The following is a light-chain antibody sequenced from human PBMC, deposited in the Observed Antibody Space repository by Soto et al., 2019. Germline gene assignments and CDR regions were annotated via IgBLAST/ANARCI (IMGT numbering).Light chain of an antibody. V-gene: IGLV1-36*01. J-gene: IGLJ3*02. CDR3: AVWDDSLNGVV. Sequence: QTVVTQPPSVSEAPRQRVTISCSGSRSNVXNNAVNWYQQLPGKAPKLLIYYDDLLPSGVSDRFSGSKSGTSASLAISGLQSEDEADYYCAVWDDSLNGVVFGGGTKLTVL. CDR2: YDD. CDR1: RSNVXNNA.